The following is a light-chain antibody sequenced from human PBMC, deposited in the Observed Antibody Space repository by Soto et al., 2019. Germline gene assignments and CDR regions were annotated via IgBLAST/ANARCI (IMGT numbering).Light chain of an antibody. CDR1: QTISSW. V-gene: IGKV1-5*03. CDR2: KSS. CDR3: QHYNTYPWT. Sequence: DIQMTQSPSTLSGSVGDRVTITCRASQTISSWLAWYQQKPGKAPKLLIYKSSTLKSGVPSRFSGSGSETEFALTISSLQPDDSATYYCQHYNTYPWTFGQGTKVDIK. J-gene: IGKJ1*01.